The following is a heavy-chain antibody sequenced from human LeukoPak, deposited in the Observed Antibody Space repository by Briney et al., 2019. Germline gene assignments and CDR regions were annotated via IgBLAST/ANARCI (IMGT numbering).Heavy chain of an antibody. CDR2: TYYRSKWYN. CDR1: GDSVSSTGAA. D-gene: IGHD6-25*01. Sequence: SQTLSLTCAISGDSVSSTGAAWTWIRQSPSRGLEWLGRTYYRSKWYNEYPESVRSRIIIDPDTSKNQFSLQLNSVTAADTAMYYCARGRGNYYYYGMDVWGQGTTVTVSS. V-gene: IGHV6-1*01. J-gene: IGHJ6*02. CDR3: ARGRGNYYYYGMDV.